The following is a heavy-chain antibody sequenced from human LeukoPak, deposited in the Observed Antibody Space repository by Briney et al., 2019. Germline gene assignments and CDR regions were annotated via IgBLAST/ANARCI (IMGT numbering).Heavy chain of an antibody. CDR3: AKDRWRDGSSSFDN. CDR1: GYTFTSYS. V-gene: IGHV1-18*01. J-gene: IGHJ4*02. D-gene: IGHD6-6*01. Sequence: ASVKVSCKASGYTFTSYSINWVRQAPGQGLEWMGWISTYNCNSNYAQKLQGRVTMTTDTSTSTAYMELRSLRSDDTAMYYCAKDRWRDGSSSFDNWGQGTLVTVSS. CDR2: ISTYNCNS.